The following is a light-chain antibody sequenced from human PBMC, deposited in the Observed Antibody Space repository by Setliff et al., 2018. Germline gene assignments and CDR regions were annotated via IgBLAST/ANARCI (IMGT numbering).Light chain of an antibody. Sequence: NFMLTQPHSVSESPGKTVTISCTRSSGSIANNYVQWYQQRPGSSPTTVIFDDNKRPSGVPGRFSGSIDSSSNSASLLISGLKTEDEADYYCQSYDSNSQVFGGGTKVTVL. CDR1: SGSIANNY. CDR3: QSYDSNSQV. J-gene: IGLJ3*02. V-gene: IGLV6-57*01. CDR2: DDN.